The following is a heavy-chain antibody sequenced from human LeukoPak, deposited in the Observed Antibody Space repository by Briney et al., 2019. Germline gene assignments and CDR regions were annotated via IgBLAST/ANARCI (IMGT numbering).Heavy chain of an antibody. CDR3: ARGGNLEN. J-gene: IGHJ4*02. V-gene: IGHV3-7*01. CDR1: GFTLCRYW. CDR2: INEDGGER. Sequence: GGSLTLSCAACGFTLCRYWMSWLRQAPGKGLEWVANINEDGGERHYVHTVKGRFTISRDNAKNSLYLQMNSLRAEDTAVYYCARGGNLENWGRGTLVTVSS. D-gene: IGHD1-14*01.